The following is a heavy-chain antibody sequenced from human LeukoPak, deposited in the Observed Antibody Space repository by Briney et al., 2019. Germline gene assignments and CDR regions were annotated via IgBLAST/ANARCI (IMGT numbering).Heavy chain of an antibody. D-gene: IGHD5-24*01. J-gene: IGHJ4*02. CDR3: ARRDGYNFYFDY. CDR1: GGSISSSDYY. V-gene: IGHV4-39*01. Sequence: SETLSLTCTVSGGSISSSDYYWAWIRQPPGKGLEWIGSVYYSGSTHYIPSLKSRVIISVDTSKNQFSLKLNSVIAADTAVYYCARRDGYNFYFDYWGQGTLVTVSS. CDR2: VYYSGST.